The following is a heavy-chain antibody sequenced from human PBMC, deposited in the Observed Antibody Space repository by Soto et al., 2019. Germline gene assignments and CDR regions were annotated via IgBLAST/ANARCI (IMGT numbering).Heavy chain of an antibody. D-gene: IGHD1-1*01. CDR2: ISAYNGST. V-gene: IGHV1-18*04. CDR1: GYTFTSYG. CDR3: ARDRYYSTYYYNYCMDV. Sequence: ASVKVSCKASGYTFTSYGISWVRQAPGQGLEWMGWISAYNGSTNYAQKLQGRVTMTTDTSTSTAYMELRSLRSDDTAVYYCARDRYYSTYYYNYCMDVWGQVTTVAVSS. J-gene: IGHJ6*02.